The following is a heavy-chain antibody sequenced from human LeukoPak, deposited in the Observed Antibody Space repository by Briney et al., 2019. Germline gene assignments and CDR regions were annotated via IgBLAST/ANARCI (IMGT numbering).Heavy chain of an antibody. CDR2: INPSGGST. CDR3: ARDEIRAYYYDSSGDDAFDI. J-gene: IGHJ3*02. CDR1: GYTFTSYY. D-gene: IGHD3-22*01. V-gene: IGHV1-46*01. Sequence: GALVKVSCKASGYTFTSYYMHWMRQAPGQGLEWMGIINPSGGSTRYAQKFQGRVTMTRDTSTRTVYMELSRLRSEDTAVYYCARDEIRAYYYDSSGDDAFDIWGQGTMVTVSS.